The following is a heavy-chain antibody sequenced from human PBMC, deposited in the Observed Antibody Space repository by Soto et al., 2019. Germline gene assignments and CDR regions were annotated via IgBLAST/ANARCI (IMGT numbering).Heavy chain of an antibody. V-gene: IGHV3-23*01. CDR3: AKGGGDPCYSGQEV. D-gene: IGHD2-21*01. Sequence: EVQLLESGGALVQPGGSLRLSCEASGFTFSSYAMSWVRQAPGKGLEWVSGISGSGGSTYHADSVKGRFTISRDNSKNPLYLKMNSLRAEATTRYSFAKGGGDPCYSGQEVWGQGTTVTVSS. CDR2: ISGSGGST. CDR1: GFTFSSYA. J-gene: IGHJ6*02.